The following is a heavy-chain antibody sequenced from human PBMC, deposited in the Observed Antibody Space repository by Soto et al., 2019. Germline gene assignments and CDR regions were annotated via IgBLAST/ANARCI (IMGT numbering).Heavy chain of an antibody. CDR1: GFSVSSDY. CDR3: ARDRYSSRSYYYYGMDV. V-gene: IGHV3-66*01. J-gene: IGHJ6*01. D-gene: IGHD6-13*01. CDR2: IYSGGST. Sequence: EVQLVESGGGLVQPGGSLRLSCAVSGFSVSSDYMSWGRQAPGKGPEWVSVIYSGGSTYYTDSVNGRFAVSRDTSKNTLYLQMNSLRVEDTAVYHCARDRYSSRSYYYYGMDVWGQGPTVTVSS.